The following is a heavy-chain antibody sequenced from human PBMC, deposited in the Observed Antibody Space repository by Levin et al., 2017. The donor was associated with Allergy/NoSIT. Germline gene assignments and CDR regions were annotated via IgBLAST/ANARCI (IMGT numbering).Heavy chain of an antibody. CDR2: INPASGGT. CDR3: ARAAVGDASYYYYFMDV. V-gene: IGHV1-2*02. Sequence: ASVKVSCKASGYAFTGYYIHWVRQAPGQGLEWMGWINPASGGTNYAQKFQGRVTMTRDTSITTAHLELSGLSSDDTAIYYCARAAVGDASYYYYFMDVWGSGTTVTVSS. CDR1: GYAFTGYY. D-gene: IGHD6-19*01. J-gene: IGHJ6*03.